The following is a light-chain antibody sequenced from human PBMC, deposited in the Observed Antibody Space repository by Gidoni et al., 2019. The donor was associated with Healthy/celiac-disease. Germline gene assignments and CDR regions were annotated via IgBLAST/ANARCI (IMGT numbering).Light chain of an antibody. CDR1: QSLLHSNGYNY. V-gene: IGKV2-28*01. Sequence: DIVMTQSPLSLPVTPGEPASISCRSSQSLLHSNGYNYLDWYLQKPGQSPQILIYLGSNRASGVPDRFSGSGSGTDFTLNISRVEAEDVGVYYCMQALQTPYTFGQGTKLEIK. CDR3: MQALQTPYT. J-gene: IGKJ2*01. CDR2: LGS.